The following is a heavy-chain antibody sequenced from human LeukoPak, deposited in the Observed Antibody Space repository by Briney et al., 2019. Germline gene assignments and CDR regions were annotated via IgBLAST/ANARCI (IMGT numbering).Heavy chain of an antibody. Sequence: GGSLRLSCAASGLTFSNYAISWVRQAPGKGLEWVSSISSLGISSYYADSVKGRFTISGDNSKNTLYLQMNSLRAEDTAVYYCAKDMGSRATNFDYWGQGTLVIVSS. CDR1: GLTFSNYA. D-gene: IGHD1-26*01. V-gene: IGHV3-23*01. CDR2: ISSLGISS. CDR3: AKDMGSRATNFDY. J-gene: IGHJ4*02.